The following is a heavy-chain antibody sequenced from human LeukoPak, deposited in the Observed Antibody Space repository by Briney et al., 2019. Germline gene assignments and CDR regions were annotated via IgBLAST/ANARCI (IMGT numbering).Heavy chain of an antibody. J-gene: IGHJ4*02. CDR1: GFTFDDYG. D-gene: IGHD4/OR15-4a*01. Sequence: GGSLRLSCAASGFTFDDYGMSWVRQAPGKGLEWVSGINWNGGSTGYADSVKGRFTISRDNAKNSLYLQMNSLRAEDTALYYCAKDMVGSAMTEIDYWGQGTLVTVSS. CDR2: INWNGGST. CDR3: AKDMVGSAMTEIDY. V-gene: IGHV3-20*04.